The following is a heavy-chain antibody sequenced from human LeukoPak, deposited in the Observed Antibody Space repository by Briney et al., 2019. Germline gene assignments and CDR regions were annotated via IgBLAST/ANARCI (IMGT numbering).Heavy chain of an antibody. CDR2: MYYSGST. V-gene: IGHV4-59*06. J-gene: IGHJ6*02. Sequence: SETLSLTCTVSGGSISSYYWSWIRQHPGKGPEWIGYMYYSGSTYYNPSLKSRVTISADTSKNQFSLRLSSVTAADTAVYYCARDAEYYYSSGSYSSAIDVWGQGTPVTVSS. CDR3: ARDAEYYYSSGSYSSAIDV. D-gene: IGHD3-10*01. CDR1: GGSISSYY.